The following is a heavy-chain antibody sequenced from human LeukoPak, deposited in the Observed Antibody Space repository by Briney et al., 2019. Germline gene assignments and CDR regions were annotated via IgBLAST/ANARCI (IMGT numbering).Heavy chain of an antibody. J-gene: IGHJ4*02. CDR1: GGSISSSSYY. Sequence: PSETLSLTCTVSGGSISSSSYYWGWIRQPPGKGLEWIGSIYYSGSTYYNPSLKSRVTISVDTSKNQFSLKLSSVTAADTAVYYCARIYDSSGYYYEDYWGQGTLVTVSS. CDR3: ARIYDSSGYYYEDY. CDR2: IYYSGST. V-gene: IGHV4-39*07. D-gene: IGHD3-22*01.